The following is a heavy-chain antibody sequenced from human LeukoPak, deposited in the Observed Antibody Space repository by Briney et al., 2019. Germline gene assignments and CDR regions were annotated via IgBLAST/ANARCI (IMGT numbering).Heavy chain of an antibody. V-gene: IGHV4-39*07. CDR3: ARGVTGDSLYYDILTGYHRPDYFDY. D-gene: IGHD3-9*01. CDR1: GGSISSSSYY. Sequence: SETLSLTCTVSGGSISSSSYYWGWIRQPPGKGLEWIGSIYYSGSTYYNPSLKSRVTISVDTSKNQFSLKLSSVTAADTAVYYCARGVTGDSLYYDILTGYHRPDYFDYWGQGTLVTVSS. J-gene: IGHJ4*02. CDR2: IYYSGST.